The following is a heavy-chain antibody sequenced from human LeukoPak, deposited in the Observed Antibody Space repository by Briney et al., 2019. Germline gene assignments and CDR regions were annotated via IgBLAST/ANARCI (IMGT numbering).Heavy chain of an antibody. CDR3: ARTEGSGSYHGDY. J-gene: IGHJ4*02. V-gene: IGHV3-11*01. D-gene: IGHD3-10*01. Sequence: GGSLRLSCAASGFTFSDYYMSWIRQARGKGLEWVSYISSSGSTIYYADSVKGRFTISRDNAKNSLYLQMNSLRAEETAVYYCARTEGSGSYHGDYWGEGTLVTVSS. CDR2: ISSSGSTI. CDR1: GFTFSDYY.